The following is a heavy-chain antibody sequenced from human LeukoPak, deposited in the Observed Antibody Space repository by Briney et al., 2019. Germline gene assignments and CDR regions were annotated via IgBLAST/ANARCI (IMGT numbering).Heavy chain of an antibody. Sequence: PGGSLRLSCAASGFTFSSYEMNWVRQAPGRGLERGSYISSSGSTIYYADSVKGRFTISRDNAKNSLYLQMNSLRAEDTAVYYCARIGLGLWDYWGQGTLVTVSS. J-gene: IGHJ4*02. CDR3: ARIGLGLWDY. V-gene: IGHV3-48*03. CDR1: GFTFSSYE. D-gene: IGHD2-21*01. CDR2: ISSSGSTI.